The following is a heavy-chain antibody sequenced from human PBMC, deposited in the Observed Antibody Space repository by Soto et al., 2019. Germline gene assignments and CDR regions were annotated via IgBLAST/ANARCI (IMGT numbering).Heavy chain of an antibody. V-gene: IGHV3-72*01. CDR1: GFTFSDHY. Sequence: VGSLRLSCAASGFTFSDHYMDWVRQAPGKGLEWVGRTRDKTNSYTTEYAASVKGRFTISRDDSRSSLYLQMNSLKTEDTAVYYCARATVGTYYFDYWGQGTLVTVSS. J-gene: IGHJ4*02. CDR3: ARATVGTYYFDY. CDR2: TRDKTNSYTT. D-gene: IGHD3-16*01.